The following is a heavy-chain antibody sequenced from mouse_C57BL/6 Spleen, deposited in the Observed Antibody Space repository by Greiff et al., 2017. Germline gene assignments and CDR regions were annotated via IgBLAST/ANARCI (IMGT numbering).Heavy chain of an antibody. CDR1: GYTFTSSW. J-gene: IGHJ2*01. D-gene: IGHD1-1*01. CDR2: INPSNGGT. V-gene: IGHV1-53*01. Sequence: QVQLQQPGTELVKPGASVKLSCKASGYTFTSSWMHWVKQRPGQGLEWIGNINPSNGGTNYNEKFKSKATLTVDKSSSTAYMQLSSLTSEDSAVYYCARALITTVVALDYWGQGTTLTVSS. CDR3: ARALITTVVALDY.